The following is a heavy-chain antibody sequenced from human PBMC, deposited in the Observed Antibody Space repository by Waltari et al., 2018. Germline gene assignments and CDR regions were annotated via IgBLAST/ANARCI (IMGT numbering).Heavy chain of an antibody. CDR1: GYTFTSYA. Sequence: QVQLVQSGAEVKKPGASVKVSCKASGYTFTSYAMHWVRQAPGQRLEWMGWINAGNGNTKYSQKFQGRVTITRDTSASTAYMELSSLRSEDTAVYYCATFTRGNWNFRDYWGQGTLVTVSS. V-gene: IGHV1-3*01. J-gene: IGHJ4*02. CDR3: ATFTRGNWNFRDY. CDR2: INAGNGNT. D-gene: IGHD1-1*01.